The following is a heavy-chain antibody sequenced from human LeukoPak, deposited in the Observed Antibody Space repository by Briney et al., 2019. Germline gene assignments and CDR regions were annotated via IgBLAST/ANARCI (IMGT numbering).Heavy chain of an antibody. Sequence: PGGSLRLSCASSGFAFSSYAMSWVRQAPGMGLEWVSAISGSGVTTYYADSVKGRFTVSRDNSKNTLYLQMNSLRAEDTAVYYCAFERYYYYYGMDVWGQGTTVTVSS. CDR3: AFERYYYYYGMDV. J-gene: IGHJ6*02. V-gene: IGHV3-23*01. CDR1: GFAFSSYA. D-gene: IGHD1-1*01. CDR2: ISGSGVTT.